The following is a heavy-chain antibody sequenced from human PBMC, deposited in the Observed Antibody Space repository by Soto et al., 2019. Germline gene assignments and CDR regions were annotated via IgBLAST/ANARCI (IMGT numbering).Heavy chain of an antibody. CDR1: GGSISSSSYY. Sequence: NPSETLSLTCTVSGGSISSSSYYWGWIRQPPGKGLEWIGSIYYSGSTYYNPSLKSRVTISVDTSKNQFSLKLSSVTAADTAVYYCARLEWEATIGWFDPWGQGTMVTVYS. J-gene: IGHJ5*02. CDR2: IYYSGST. D-gene: IGHD5-12*01. V-gene: IGHV4-39*01. CDR3: ARLEWEATIGWFDP.